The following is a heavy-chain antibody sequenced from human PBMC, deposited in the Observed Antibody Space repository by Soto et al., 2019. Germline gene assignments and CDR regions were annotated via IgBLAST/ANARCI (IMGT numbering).Heavy chain of an antibody. V-gene: IGHV1-2*04. CDR1: GYTFTGYY. CDR3: ARGGSSPVYYYYYGMDV. CDR2: INPNSGGT. D-gene: IGHD6-6*01. Sequence: ASVKVSCKASGYTFTGYYMHWVRQAPGQGLEWMGWINPNSGGTNYAQKFQGWVTMTRDTSISTAYMELSRLRSDDTAVYYCARGGSSPVYYYYYGMDVWGQGTTVTVSS. J-gene: IGHJ6*02.